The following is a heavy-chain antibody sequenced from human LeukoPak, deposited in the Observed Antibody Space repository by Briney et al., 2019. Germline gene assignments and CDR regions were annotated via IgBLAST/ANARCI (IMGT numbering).Heavy chain of an antibody. V-gene: IGHV3-30*04. CDR1: GFTFSSYN. D-gene: IGHD3-10*01. CDR3: ARPPITYYYYAMDV. J-gene: IGHJ6*02. CDR2: ISYDGSSE. Sequence: GGSLRLSCAASGFTFSSYNIHWVRQAPGKGLEWVAVISYDGSSEYYADSVKGRFTISRDNSKNTLYLQMSSLRPEDTAVYFCARPPITYYYYAMDVWGQGTAVTVSS.